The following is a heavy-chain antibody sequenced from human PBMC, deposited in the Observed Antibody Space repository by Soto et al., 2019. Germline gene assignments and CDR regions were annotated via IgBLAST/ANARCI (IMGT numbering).Heavy chain of an antibody. J-gene: IGHJ3*01. CDR2: ISAFNGNT. CDR1: GFRFSDYG. CDR3: ARSYYLAYAFDG. Sequence: QDQLVQSGAELRKPGASVRVSCRASGFRFSDYGFNWLRQAPGQGLEWMGWISAFNGNTETAQGLHDRVTVTTHSSATTARMDLTNLTTDDTAIYYCARSYYLAYAFDGWGQVTMVTVAS. D-gene: IGHD3-16*01. V-gene: IGHV1-18*01.